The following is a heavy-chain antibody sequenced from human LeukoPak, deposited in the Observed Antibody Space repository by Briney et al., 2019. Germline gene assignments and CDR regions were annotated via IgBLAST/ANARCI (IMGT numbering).Heavy chain of an antibody. CDR1: GYTFTSYD. Sequence: ASVKVSCKASGYTFTSYDINWVRQATGQGLEWMGWMNPNSGNTGYAQKFQGRVTMTRDTSTSTVYMELSSLRSEDTAVYYCARDHLINSGLDYWGQGTLVTVSS. CDR2: MNPNSGNT. V-gene: IGHV1-8*01. D-gene: IGHD4-23*01. CDR3: ARDHLINSGLDY. J-gene: IGHJ4*02.